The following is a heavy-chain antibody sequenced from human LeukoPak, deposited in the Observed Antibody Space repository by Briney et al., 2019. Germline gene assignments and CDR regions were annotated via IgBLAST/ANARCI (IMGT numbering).Heavy chain of an antibody. CDR2: IKQDGSEK. Sequence: GGSLRLACAASGFTFSSYWVGWGRQAPARGLGWVANIKQDGSEKYYVDSVKGRFTISRDNAKNSLYLQMNSLSAEDTAVYYCARDNSLLWFGELEYGMDVWGQGTTVTVSS. CDR1: GFTFSSYW. CDR3: ARDNSLLWFGELEYGMDV. D-gene: IGHD3-10*01. V-gene: IGHV3-7*01. J-gene: IGHJ6*02.